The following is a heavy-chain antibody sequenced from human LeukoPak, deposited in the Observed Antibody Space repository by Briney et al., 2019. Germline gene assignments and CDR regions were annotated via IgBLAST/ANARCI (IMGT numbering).Heavy chain of an antibody. V-gene: IGHV3-23*01. D-gene: IGHD6-19*01. CDR2: VSTSGGGT. CDR1: GFTFTNYA. CDR3: AKDGAVVGTMDAFDM. J-gene: IGHJ3*02. Sequence: PGGSLRLSCAASGFTFTNYAMSCVRQAPGKGLECVSGVSTSGGGTYYADSVKGRFTISRDNSKNTLYLQMNSLRAEDTAVYYCAKDGAVVGTMDAFDMWGQGTLVTVSS.